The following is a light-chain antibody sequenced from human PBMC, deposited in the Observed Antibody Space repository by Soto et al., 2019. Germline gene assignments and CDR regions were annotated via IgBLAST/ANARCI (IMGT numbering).Light chain of an antibody. J-gene: IGKJ1*01. CDR2: RAS. CDR3: QQYETYSGT. Sequence: DIQMTQSPSSLSASVGDRVTITCRASQSVSDWLAWYQQKPGKAPKLLIYRASNLEGGVPSRFSGSGSGTEFTLTITSLQPDDFATYYCQQYETYSGTCGQGTRVEVK. CDR1: QSVSDW. V-gene: IGKV1-5*03.